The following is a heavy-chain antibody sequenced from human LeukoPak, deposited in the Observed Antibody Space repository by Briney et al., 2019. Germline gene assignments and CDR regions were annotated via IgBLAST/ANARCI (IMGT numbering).Heavy chain of an antibody. CDR3: ARDHQVGATPHT. Sequence: PSETLSLTCTVSGGSISSYYWSWIRQPPGKGLQWIGYISYSGSTNYNPSLKSRVTISLDTSQNQFSLKLSSVTAADTAVYYCARDHQVGATPHTWGRGTMVSVSS. V-gene: IGHV4-59*01. J-gene: IGHJ3*02. CDR2: ISYSGST. D-gene: IGHD1-26*01. CDR1: GGSISSYY.